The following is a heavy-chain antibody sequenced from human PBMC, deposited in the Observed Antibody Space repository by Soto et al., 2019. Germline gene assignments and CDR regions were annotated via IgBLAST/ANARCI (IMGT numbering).Heavy chain of an antibody. D-gene: IGHD3-3*02. V-gene: IGHV5-51*01. CDR1: GYTFTDYW. J-gene: IGHJ6*02. CDR2: IYPGDSDT. Sequence: ESLQISCKGSGYTFTDYWIGWVRQLPGKGLEWMGIIYPGDSDTRYSPSFQGHVTITVDKSTSTAYLQWNTLKASDTAMYYCARHISNCRYYYYPMAFCGQGTTDRVSS. CDR3: ARHISNCRYYYYPMAF.